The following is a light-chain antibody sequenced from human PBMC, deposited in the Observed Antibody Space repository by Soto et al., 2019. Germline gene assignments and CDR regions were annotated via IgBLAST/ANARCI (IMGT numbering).Light chain of an antibody. V-gene: IGLV2-23*02. CDR3: CSYAGSTTFVV. CDR1: SSDVGNYNL. CDR2: EVT. J-gene: IGLJ3*02. Sequence: SALTQPASVSGSPGQSITISCTGTSSDVGNYNLVSWYQQHPGQAPKLMIYEVTKRPSGVSSRFSGSKSGNTASLTISGLQSEDEADYYCCSYAGSTTFVVFGGGTKLTVL.